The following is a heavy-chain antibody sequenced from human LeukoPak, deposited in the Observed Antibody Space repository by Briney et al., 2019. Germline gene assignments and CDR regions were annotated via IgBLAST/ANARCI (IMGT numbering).Heavy chain of an antibody. J-gene: IGHJ4*02. Sequence: GGSLRLSCAASGFTFSSYGMHWVRQAPGKGLEWVAVIWYDGSNKYYADFVKGRFTISRDNSKNTLYLQMNSLRAEDTAVYYCARDYGGGYGNLRLYFDYWGQGTLVTVSS. D-gene: IGHD5-12*01. V-gene: IGHV3-33*01. CDR1: GFTFSSYG. CDR3: ARDYGGGYGNLRLYFDY. CDR2: IWYDGSNK.